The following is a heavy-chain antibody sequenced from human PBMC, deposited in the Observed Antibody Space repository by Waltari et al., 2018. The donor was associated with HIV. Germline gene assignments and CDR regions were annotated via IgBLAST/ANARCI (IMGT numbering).Heavy chain of an antibody. V-gene: IGHV3-15*05. Sequence: EEQLVESGGGLVKPGGSLRLSCAASGFTFRNAWMNWVRQAPGKGLEWVGRIKGKSDGETTEYAAPVKGRFTISRDDSKNTVYLQMYSLQIDDTGVYYCTRGDRIGSWGRGTLVTVSS. D-gene: IGHD2-21*01. CDR3: TRGDRIGS. CDR2: IKGKSDGETT. CDR1: GFTFRNAW. J-gene: IGHJ4*02.